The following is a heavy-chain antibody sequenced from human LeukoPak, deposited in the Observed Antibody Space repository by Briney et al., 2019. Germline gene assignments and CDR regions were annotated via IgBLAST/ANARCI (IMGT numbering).Heavy chain of an antibody. Sequence: GSSXKVSCKASGGTFISYTISWVRQAPGQGLEWMGRIIPIVGIANYAQKFQGRVTITADKSTSTAYMELSSLRSEDTAVYYCARDEVGANGVDYWGQGTLVTVSS. V-gene: IGHV1-69*04. CDR3: ARDEVGANGVDY. D-gene: IGHD1-26*01. J-gene: IGHJ4*02. CDR2: IIPIVGIA. CDR1: GGTFISYT.